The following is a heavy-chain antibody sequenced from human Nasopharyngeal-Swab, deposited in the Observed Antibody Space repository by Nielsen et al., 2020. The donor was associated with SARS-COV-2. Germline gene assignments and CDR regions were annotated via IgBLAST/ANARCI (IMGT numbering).Heavy chain of an antibody. Sequence: SLKISCVASGFTFSSFPMHWVRQAPGKGLEWVALISYDGTNKYYADSVRGRFTISRDNSRNTLYLQMDSLRTGDTATYYCVTDKGILKYYYGMDVWGQGTTVTVSS. CDR1: GFTFSSFP. J-gene: IGHJ6*02. D-gene: IGHD5-18*01. CDR3: VTDKGILKYYYGMDV. V-gene: IGHV3-30*01. CDR2: ISYDGTNK.